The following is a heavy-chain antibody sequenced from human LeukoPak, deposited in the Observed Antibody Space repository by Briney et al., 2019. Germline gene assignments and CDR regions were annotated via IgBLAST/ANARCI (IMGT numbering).Heavy chain of an antibody. CDR1: GGSISSGGYY. CDR2: IYYSGST. Sequence: PSETLSLTCTVSGGSISSGGYYWSWIRQHPGKGLEWIGYIYYSGSTYYNPSLKSRVTISVDTSKNQFSLKLSSVTAADTAVYYCARSNARITMIVDAFDIWGQGTMVTVSS. J-gene: IGHJ3*02. V-gene: IGHV4-31*03. D-gene: IGHD3-22*01. CDR3: ARSNARITMIVDAFDI.